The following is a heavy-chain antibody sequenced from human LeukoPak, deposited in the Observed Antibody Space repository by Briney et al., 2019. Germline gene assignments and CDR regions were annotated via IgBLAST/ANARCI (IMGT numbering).Heavy chain of an antibody. Sequence: PGGSLRLSCAASGFTVSSNYMSWVRQAPGRGLEWVSTISADVATTNYADSVKGRFTISRDNSKNTLYLQMNSLRAEDTAVYYCAKDVYGDYGGLVYWGQGTLVTVSS. J-gene: IGHJ4*02. V-gene: IGHV3-23*01. CDR1: GFTVSSNY. CDR3: AKDVYGDYGGLVY. CDR2: ISADVATT. D-gene: IGHD4-17*01.